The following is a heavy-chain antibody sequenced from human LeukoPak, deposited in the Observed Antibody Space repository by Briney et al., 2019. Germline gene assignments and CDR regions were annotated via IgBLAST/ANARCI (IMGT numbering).Heavy chain of an antibody. Sequence: GASVKVSCKASGYTFTGYYMHWVRQAPGQGLEWMGRINPNSGGTNYAQKFQGRVTMTRDTSISTAYVELSRLRSDDTAVYYCAIQHPTVGATGNYWGQGTLVTVSS. D-gene: IGHD1-26*01. CDR1: GYTFTGYY. CDR2: INPNSGGT. J-gene: IGHJ4*02. CDR3: AIQHPTVGATGNY. V-gene: IGHV1-2*06.